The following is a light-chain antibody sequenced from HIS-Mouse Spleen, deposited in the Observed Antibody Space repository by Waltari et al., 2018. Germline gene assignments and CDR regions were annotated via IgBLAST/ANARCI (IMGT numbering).Light chain of an antibody. CDR2: VGTGGIVG. V-gene: IGLV9-49*01. J-gene: IGLJ3*02. CDR1: LGHSPYT. Sequence: QPVLTQPPSASASLGASVTLTCSLSLGHSPYTVEWYEPRPGKGPRFVMRVGTGGIVGSKGDGIPDRFSVLGSGLNRYLTIKNIQEEDESDYHCGADHGSGSNFVWVFGGGTKLTVL. CDR3: GADHGSGSNFVWV.